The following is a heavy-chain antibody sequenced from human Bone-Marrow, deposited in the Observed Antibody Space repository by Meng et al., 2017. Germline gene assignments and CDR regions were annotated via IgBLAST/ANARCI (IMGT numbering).Heavy chain of an antibody. V-gene: IGHV3-48*03. Sequence: GESLKISCAASGFTFSSYEMNWVRQAPGKGLEWVSYISSSGSTIYYADSMKGRFTISRDNAKNSLYLQMNSLRAEDTAVYYCASAGDENAFDIWGQGTMVTVSS. J-gene: IGHJ3*02. CDR1: GFTFSSYE. CDR3: ASAGDENAFDI. D-gene: IGHD7-27*01. CDR2: ISSSGSTI.